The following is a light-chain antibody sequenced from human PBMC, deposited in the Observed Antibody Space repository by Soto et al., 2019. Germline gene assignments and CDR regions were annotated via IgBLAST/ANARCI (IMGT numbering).Light chain of an antibody. CDR1: QSISSY. V-gene: IGKV1-39*01. J-gene: IGKJ4*01. Sequence: DIPMTQSPSSLSASVGDRVTITCLASQSISSYLNWYQQKPGKAPKLLIYAASSLQSGVPSRFSGSGSGTDFTLTISSLQPEDFATYYCQQSYSTLKTFGGGTKVEIK. CDR2: AAS. CDR3: QQSYSTLKT.